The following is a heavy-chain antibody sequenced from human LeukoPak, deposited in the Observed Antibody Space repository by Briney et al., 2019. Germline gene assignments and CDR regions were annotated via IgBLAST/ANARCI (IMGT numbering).Heavy chain of an antibody. CDR3: ASPPHDYSNYISPESYFDY. J-gene: IGHJ4*02. D-gene: IGHD4-11*01. CDR2: INHSGST. CDR1: GGSFSGYY. Sequence: SETLSLTCAVYGGSFSGYYWSWIRQPPGKGLEWIGEINHSGSTNYNPSLKSRVTISVDTSKNQFSLKLSSVTAADTAVYYCASPPHDYSNYISPESYFDYWGQGTLVTVSS. V-gene: IGHV4-34*01.